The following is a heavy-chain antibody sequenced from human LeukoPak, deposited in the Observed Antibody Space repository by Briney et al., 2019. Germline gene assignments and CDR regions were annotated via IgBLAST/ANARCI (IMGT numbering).Heavy chain of an antibody. CDR1: GGSISSSSYY. D-gene: IGHD4-17*01. Sequence: SETLSLTCTVSGGSISSSSYYWGWIRQPPGKGLEWIGSIYYSGSTYYNPSLKSRVTISVGTSKNQFSLKLSSVTAADTAVYYCARLTVTDYYFDYWGQGTLVTVSS. V-gene: IGHV4-39*01. CDR2: IYYSGST. CDR3: ARLTVTDYYFDY. J-gene: IGHJ4*02.